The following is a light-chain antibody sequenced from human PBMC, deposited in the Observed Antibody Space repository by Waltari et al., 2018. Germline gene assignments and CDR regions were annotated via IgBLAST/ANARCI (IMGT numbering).Light chain of an antibody. Sequence: CRASQSISGYLNWYQQKPGKAPKVLIYATSSLQSGVPSRFSGSGSGTDFTRTISSLQPEDFATYYCQQSYRTPPLTFGGGTKVEIK. CDR1: QSISGY. CDR3: QQSYRTPPLT. V-gene: IGKV1-39*01. J-gene: IGKJ4*01. CDR2: ATS.